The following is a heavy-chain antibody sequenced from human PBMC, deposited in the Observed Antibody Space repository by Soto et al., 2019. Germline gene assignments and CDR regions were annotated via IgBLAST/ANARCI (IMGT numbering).Heavy chain of an antibody. CDR3: AAGEASSRNLAPYYLDF. V-gene: IGHV4-59*01. Sequence: SETLSLTCTVSGGSMRNYFWTWIRQPPGKGLEWIGYIHYSGTTSFFPSYNPSLRSRVPISEDTSKNQFSLKLLSVTTADTAVYFCAAGEASSRNLAPYYLDFWGQGTLVTVSS. CDR2: IHYSGTT. CDR1: GGSMRNYF. D-gene: IGHD6-13*01. J-gene: IGHJ4*02.